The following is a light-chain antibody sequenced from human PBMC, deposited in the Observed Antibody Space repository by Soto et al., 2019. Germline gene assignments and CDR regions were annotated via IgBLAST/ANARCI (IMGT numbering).Light chain of an antibody. CDR1: QSVSSSY. Sequence: EIVLTQSPGTLSLSPGERATLSCRASQSVSSSYLAWYQQKPGQAPRLLIYGASSRATGIPDRFSGSASGTDFTLTISRLEPEDFAVYYCHQYASSPLTFGGGTKV. V-gene: IGKV3-20*01. J-gene: IGKJ4*01. CDR3: HQYASSPLT. CDR2: GAS.